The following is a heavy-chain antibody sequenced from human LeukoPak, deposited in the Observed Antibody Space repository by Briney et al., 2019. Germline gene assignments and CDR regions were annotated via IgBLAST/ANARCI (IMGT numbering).Heavy chain of an antibody. CDR1: GFTFSNYW. CDR3: ARDTVTLGYFDY. CDR2: IKQDGSAK. Sequence: GGSLRLSCAASGFTFSNYWMNWVRQAPGKGLEWVANIKQDGSAKYYVDSVKGRFTISRDNAKNSLYLQMNSLRAEDTAVYYCARDTVTLGYFDYWGQGTPVTVSS. J-gene: IGHJ4*02. V-gene: IGHV3-7*01. D-gene: IGHD4-17*01.